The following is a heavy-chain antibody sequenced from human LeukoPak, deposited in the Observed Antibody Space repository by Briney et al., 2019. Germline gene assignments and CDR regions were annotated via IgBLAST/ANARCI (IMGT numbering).Heavy chain of an antibody. CDR1: GFTFNSYG. CDR2: ISYDGSNK. J-gene: IGHJ4*02. Sequence: SGRSLRLSCAASGFTFNSYGMHWVRQAPGKGLEWVAVISYDGSNKYYADSVKGRLTISRDHSKNTLYLQMNSLRGEDTAVYYCAKDKHTVTALDYWGQGTLVTVSS. CDR3: AKDKHTVTALDY. V-gene: IGHV3-30*18. D-gene: IGHD2-21*02.